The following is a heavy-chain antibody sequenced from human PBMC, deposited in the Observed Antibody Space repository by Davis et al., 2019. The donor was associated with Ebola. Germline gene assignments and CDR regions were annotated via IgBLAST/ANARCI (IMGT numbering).Heavy chain of an antibody. J-gene: IGHJ4*02. D-gene: IGHD4-17*01. CDR1: GGTFSSYA. CDR3: VRDPTVTPLDY. CDR2: ISAYNGNT. V-gene: IGHV1-18*01. Sequence: ASVKVSCKASGGTFSSYAISWVRQAPGQGLEWMGWISAYNGNTNYAQKLQGRVTMTTDTSTSTAYMELRGLRSDDTAVYYCVRDPTVTPLDYWGQGTLVTVSS.